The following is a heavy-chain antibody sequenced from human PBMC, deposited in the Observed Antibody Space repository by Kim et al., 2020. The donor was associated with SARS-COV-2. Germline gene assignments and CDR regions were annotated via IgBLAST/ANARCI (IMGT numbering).Heavy chain of an antibody. Sequence: GGSLRLSCAASGFTFSSYAMSWVRQAPGKGLEWVSVIYSGGSSAYYADSVKGRFTISRDNSKNTLYLQMNSLRAEDTAVYYCAKFRGYYYDSSGYLLWGQGTLVTVSS. CDR1: GFTFSSYA. CDR3: AKFRGYYYDSSGYLL. CDR2: IYSGGSSA. V-gene: IGHV3-23*03. D-gene: IGHD3-22*01. J-gene: IGHJ4*02.